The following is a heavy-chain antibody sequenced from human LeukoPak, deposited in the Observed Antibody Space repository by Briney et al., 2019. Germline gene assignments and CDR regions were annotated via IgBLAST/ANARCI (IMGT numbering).Heavy chain of an antibody. D-gene: IGHD3-22*01. CDR1: GFTFSSYG. CDR3: AKDSAAYYYDSSGYYWFFDY. Sequence: GGSLRLSCAASGFTFSSYGMHWVRQAPGKGLEWVAVISYDGSNKYYADSVKGRFTISRDNSKNTLYLQMNSLRAEDTAVYYCAKDSAAYYYDSSGYYWFFDYWGQGTLVTVSS. J-gene: IGHJ4*02. CDR2: ISYDGSNK. V-gene: IGHV3-30*18.